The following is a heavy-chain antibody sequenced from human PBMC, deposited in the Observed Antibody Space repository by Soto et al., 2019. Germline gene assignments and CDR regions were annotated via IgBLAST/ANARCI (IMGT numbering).Heavy chain of an antibody. J-gene: IGHJ5*02. CDR3: ARGFYYVWGSYENEFVP. D-gene: IGHD3-16*01. V-gene: IGHV1-69*13. Sequence: SVKVSCKASGGTFSSYAISWVRQAPGQGLEWMGGIIPIFGTANYAQKFQGRVTITADESTSTAYMELSSLRSEDTAVYYCARGFYYVWGSYENEFVPWGQGTLVTVPQ. CDR2: IIPIFGTA. CDR1: GGTFSSYA.